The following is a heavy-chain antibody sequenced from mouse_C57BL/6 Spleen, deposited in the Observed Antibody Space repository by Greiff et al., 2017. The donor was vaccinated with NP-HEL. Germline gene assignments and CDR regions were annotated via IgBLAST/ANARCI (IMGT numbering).Heavy chain of an antibody. CDR2: IYPRSGNT. CDR3: ASPYDYAFAY. D-gene: IGHD2-4*01. V-gene: IGHV1-81*01. Sequence: VKLVESGAELARPGASVKLSCKASGYTFTSYGISWVKQRTGQGLEWIGEIYPRSGNTYYNEKFKGKATLTADKSSSTAYMELRSLTSEDSAVYFCASPYDYAFAYWGQGTLVTVSA. J-gene: IGHJ3*01. CDR1: GYTFTSYG.